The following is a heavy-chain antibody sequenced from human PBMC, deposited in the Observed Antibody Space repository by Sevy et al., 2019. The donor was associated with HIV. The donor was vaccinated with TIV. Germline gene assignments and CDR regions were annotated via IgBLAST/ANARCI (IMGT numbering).Heavy chain of an antibody. D-gene: IGHD2-8*01. Sequence: GGSLRLSCAVSGFSFSHYAFHWVRQAPGKGLEWVSLISYDGTYKYYADSVKGRFTISSDNFKNTLYLQMNSLRGKDTAVYYCARVAVSYCTNDCYHRFDYWGPGALVTVSS. CDR1: GFSFSHYA. CDR3: ARVAVSYCTNDCYHRFDY. J-gene: IGHJ4*02. CDR2: ISYDGTYK. V-gene: IGHV3-30-3*01.